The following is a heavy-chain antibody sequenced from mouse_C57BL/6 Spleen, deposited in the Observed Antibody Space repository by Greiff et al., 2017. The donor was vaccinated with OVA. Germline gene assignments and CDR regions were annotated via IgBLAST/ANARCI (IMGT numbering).Heavy chain of an antibody. CDR3: ARHIYYDYDGYAMDY. CDR1: GFSLTSYG. CDR2: IWSDGST. D-gene: IGHD2-4*01. V-gene: IGHV2-6-1*01. J-gene: IGHJ4*01. Sequence: VQVVESGPGLVAPSQSLSITCTVSGFSLTSYGVHWVRQPPGKGLEWLVVIWSDGSTTYNSALKSRLSISKDNSKSQVFLKMNSLQTDDTAMYYCARHIYYDYDGYAMDYWGQGTSVTVSS.